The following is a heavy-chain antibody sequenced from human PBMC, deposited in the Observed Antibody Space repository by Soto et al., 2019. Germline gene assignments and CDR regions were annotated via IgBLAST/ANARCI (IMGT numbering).Heavy chain of an antibody. J-gene: IGHJ4*02. V-gene: IGHV4-34*01. D-gene: IGHD3-3*01. CDR2: INHSGST. CDR1: GGSFSGYY. Sequence: SETLSLTSAVYGGSFSGYYWSWIRQPPGKGLEWIGEINHSGSTNYNPSLKSRVTISVDTPKNQFSLKLSSVTAADTAVYYCARAQGKYYDFWSGYFERVNYFDYWGPGTLATVSS. CDR3: ARAQGKYYDFWSGYFERVNYFDY.